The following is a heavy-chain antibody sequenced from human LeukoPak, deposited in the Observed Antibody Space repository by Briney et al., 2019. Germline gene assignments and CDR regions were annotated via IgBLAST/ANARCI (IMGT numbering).Heavy chain of an antibody. CDR3: ARVKLGYCSGGSCYLGY. D-gene: IGHD2-15*01. J-gene: IGHJ4*02. Sequence: ASVKVSCKASGGTFSSYAISWVRQAPGQGLEWMGWINPNSGGTNYAQKFQGRVTMTRDTSISTAYMELSRLRSDDTAVYYCARVKLGYCSGGSCYLGYWGQGTLVTVSS. CDR1: GGTFSSYA. V-gene: IGHV1-2*02. CDR2: INPNSGGT.